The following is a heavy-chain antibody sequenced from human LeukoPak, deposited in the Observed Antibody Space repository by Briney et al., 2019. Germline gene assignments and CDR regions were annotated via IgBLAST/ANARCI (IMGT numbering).Heavy chain of an antibody. D-gene: IGHD6-19*01. CDR1: GGSISTYY. CDR2: IYDSGST. Sequence: PSETLSLTCTVSGGSISTYYWSWFRQPPGEGLEWIGNIYDSGSTNYNLSLKSRVTISLDTSKNQFSLKLTSVTAADTAIYYCANAKQWLAFDSWGQGALVTVSS. V-gene: IGHV4-59*01. CDR3: ANAKQWLAFDS. J-gene: IGHJ4*02.